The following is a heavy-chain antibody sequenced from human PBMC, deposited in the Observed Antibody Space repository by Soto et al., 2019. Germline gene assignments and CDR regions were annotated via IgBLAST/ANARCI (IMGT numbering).Heavy chain of an antibody. CDR2: ISGSGGST. CDR3: AKEWWQPPHYYYGMDV. Sequence: EVQLLESGGGLVQPGGSLRLSCAASGFTFSSYAMSWVRQAPGKGLEWVSAISGSGGSTYYADSVKGRFTISRDNSKNTLYLQMNSLRAEDTAVYYCAKEWWQPPHYYYGMDVWGQGTTVTVSS. CDR1: GFTFSSYA. J-gene: IGHJ6*02. V-gene: IGHV3-23*01. D-gene: IGHD2-15*01.